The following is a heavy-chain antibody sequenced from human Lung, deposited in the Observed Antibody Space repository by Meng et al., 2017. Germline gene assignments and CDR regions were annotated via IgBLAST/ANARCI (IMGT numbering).Heavy chain of an antibody. CDR2: INHSGST. V-gene: IGHV4-34*01. D-gene: IGHD4-11*01. Sequence: QVQPQQGGPGLFNPSETLSLTCVVSGGSFSDYYWSWIRQPPGKGLEWIGEINHSGSTNYNPSLESRATISVDTSQNNLSLKLSSVTAADSAVYYCARGPTTMAHDFDYWGQGTLVTVSS. CDR1: GGSFSDYY. CDR3: ARGPTTMAHDFDY. J-gene: IGHJ4*02.